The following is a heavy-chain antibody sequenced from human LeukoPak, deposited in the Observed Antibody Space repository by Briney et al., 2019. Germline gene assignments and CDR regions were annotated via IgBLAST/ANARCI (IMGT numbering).Heavy chain of an antibody. Sequence: GGSLRLSCAASGFTFSNAWMSWVRQAPGKGLEWVGRIKSKTDGGTTDYAAPVKGRFTISRDDSKNTLYLQMNSLKTEDTAVYYCTTLVPAASMVRGVISAHWGQGTLVTVSS. CDR3: TTLVPAASMVRGVISAH. CDR2: IKSKTDGGTT. V-gene: IGHV3-15*01. D-gene: IGHD3-10*01. J-gene: IGHJ4*02. CDR1: GFTFSNAW.